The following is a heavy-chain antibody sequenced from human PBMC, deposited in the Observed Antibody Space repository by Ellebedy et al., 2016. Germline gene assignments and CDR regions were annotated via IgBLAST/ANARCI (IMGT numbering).Heavy chain of an antibody. CDR3: ARGNAISGPEPLDN. J-gene: IGHJ4*02. D-gene: IGHD1-14*01. CDR1: GFIVSSNY. CDR2: LYSGGTI. V-gene: IGHV3-66*01. Sequence: GESLKISCVVSGFIVSSNYMSWVRQAPGKGLEWVATLYSGGTILYADSVRGRFTIARDHSKNTLYLQMNNLRAEDTALYYCARGNAISGPEPLDNWGQGTLVTVSS.